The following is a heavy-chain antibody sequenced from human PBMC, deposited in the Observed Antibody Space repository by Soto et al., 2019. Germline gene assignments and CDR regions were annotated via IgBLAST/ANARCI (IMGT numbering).Heavy chain of an antibody. V-gene: IGHV1-18*01. CDR1: GYTFTSYG. D-gene: IGHD4-17*01. J-gene: IGHJ5*02. Sequence: QVQLVPSGAEVTKPGASVKVSCKASGYTFTSYGISWVRQAPGQGLEWMGWISASNGNTNYAQKPQGRVTMTPDTSTSTAYKELRSLRSDDTAVYYCARRDYGEKFDPWGQGTLVTVSS. CDR3: ARRDYGEKFDP. CDR2: ISASNGNT.